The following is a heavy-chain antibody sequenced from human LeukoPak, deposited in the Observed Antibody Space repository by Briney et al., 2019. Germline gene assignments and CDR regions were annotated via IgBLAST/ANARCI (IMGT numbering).Heavy chain of an antibody. CDR3: TTDLGRGYCSGGSCYASIDY. J-gene: IGHJ4*02. D-gene: IGHD2-15*01. Sequence: PGGSLRLSCAASGFTFSNAWMSWVRQAPGKGLEWVGRIKSKTDGGTTDYAAPVKGRFTISRDDSKNTLYLQMNSLKTEDTAVYYCTTDLGRGYCSGGSCYASIDYWGQGTLVTVSS. V-gene: IGHV3-15*01. CDR2: IKSKTDGGTT. CDR1: GFTFSNAW.